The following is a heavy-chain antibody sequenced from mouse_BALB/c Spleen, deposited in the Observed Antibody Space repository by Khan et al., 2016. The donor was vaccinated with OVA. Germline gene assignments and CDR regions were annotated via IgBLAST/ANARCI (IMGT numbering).Heavy chain of an antibody. J-gene: IGHJ3*01. Sequence: EVELVESGGDLVKPGGSLKLSCAASGFTFSSYSMSWVRQTPDKRLEWVASISSGGDYTYYPDSVKGRFTISRDNAKNTLYLQMSDLKSEDTAMYYCAVHLTGEFANWGQGTLVTVSA. CDR2: ISSGGDYT. CDR1: GFTFSSYS. V-gene: IGHV5-6*01. CDR3: AVHLTGEFAN.